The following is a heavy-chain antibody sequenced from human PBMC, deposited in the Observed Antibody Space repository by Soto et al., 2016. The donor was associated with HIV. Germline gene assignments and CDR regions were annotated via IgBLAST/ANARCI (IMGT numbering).Heavy chain of an antibody. J-gene: IGHJ4*02. CDR1: GYTFTSYG. CDR3: ARDGPILTYYDYVWGSYRPYYFDY. Sequence: QVQLVQSGAEVKKPGASVKVSCKASGYTFTSYGISWVRQAPGQGLEWMGWISAYNGNTNYAQKLQGRVTMTTDTSTSTAYMELRSLRSDDTAVYYCARDGPILTYYDYVWGSYRPYYFDYWGQGTLVTVSS. CDR2: ISAYNGNT. V-gene: IGHV1-18*01. D-gene: IGHD3-16*02.